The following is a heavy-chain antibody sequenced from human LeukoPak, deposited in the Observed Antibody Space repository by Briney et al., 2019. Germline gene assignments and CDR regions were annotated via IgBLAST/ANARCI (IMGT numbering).Heavy chain of an antibody. CDR1: GVSFSGYY. D-gene: IGHD6-6*01. V-gene: IGHV4-34*01. CDR3: ARIYSSSSSFDY. J-gene: IGHJ4*02. CDR2: INHSGST. Sequence: SETLSLTCAVYGVSFSGYYWSWIRQPPGKGLEWIGEINHSGSTNYNPSLKSRVTISVDTSKNQFSLKLSSVTAADTAVYYCARIYSSSSSFDYWGQGTLVTVSS.